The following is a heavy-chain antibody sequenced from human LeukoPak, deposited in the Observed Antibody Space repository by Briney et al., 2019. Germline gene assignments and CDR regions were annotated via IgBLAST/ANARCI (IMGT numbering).Heavy chain of an antibody. CDR3: ASSHDSSGND. J-gene: IGHJ4*02. CDR2: IKYDGTHK. CDR1: GISFSSYW. Sequence: GGSLRLSCVASGISFSSYWMAWVRQAPGKGLEWVANIKYDGTHKFYADSVKGRFTISRANAKNSLFLEMNSLRADDTAVYFCASSHDSSGNDWGQGTLVTVSS. V-gene: IGHV3-7*01. D-gene: IGHD3-22*01.